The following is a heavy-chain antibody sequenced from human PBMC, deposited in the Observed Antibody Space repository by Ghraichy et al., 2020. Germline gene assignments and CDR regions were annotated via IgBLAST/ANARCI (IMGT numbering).Heavy chain of an antibody. Sequence: GESLNISCAASGFTLSDYWMDWFRQAPGKGLVWVSRISSDGFHTDYADSVKGRFTISRDNAKSTLYLQMNSLRDEDTAVYYCARDTPTAGQVFDYWGQGILVTVSS. CDR1: GFTLSDYW. J-gene: IGHJ4*02. D-gene: IGHD6-13*01. CDR2: ISSDGFHT. V-gene: IGHV3-74*01. CDR3: ARDTPTAGQVFDY.